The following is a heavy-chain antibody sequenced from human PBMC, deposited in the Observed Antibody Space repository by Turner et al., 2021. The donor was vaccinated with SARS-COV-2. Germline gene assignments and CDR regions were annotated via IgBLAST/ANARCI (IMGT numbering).Heavy chain of an antibody. Sequence: QVQLQQWGAGLLKPSETLSLSCAVHGGSFRGYYWSWIRQPPGKGLDWIGEINHSGSTNYNPSLKSRIRISIDTAKNQFSLNLNSVTAADTAVYYCARAGREGFDPWGQGTLVTVSS. CDR3: ARAGREGFDP. V-gene: IGHV4-34*01. CDR2: INHSGST. D-gene: IGHD1-26*01. CDR1: GGSFRGYY. J-gene: IGHJ5*02.